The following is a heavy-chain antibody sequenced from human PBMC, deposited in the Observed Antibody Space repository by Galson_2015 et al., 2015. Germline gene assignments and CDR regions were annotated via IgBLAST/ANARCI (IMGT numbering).Heavy chain of an antibody. Sequence: SLRLSCAASGFTFGSYAMRWVRQAPGKGLECVSGISGAGDATDYADSVKGRFTISRDNSKNTLYLQMNSLRAEDTAVYYCAKVYSSYYFDYWGQGTLVTVSS. J-gene: IGHJ4*02. D-gene: IGHD4-11*01. CDR1: GFTFGSYA. V-gene: IGHV3-23*01. CDR2: ISGAGDAT. CDR3: AKVYSSYYFDY.